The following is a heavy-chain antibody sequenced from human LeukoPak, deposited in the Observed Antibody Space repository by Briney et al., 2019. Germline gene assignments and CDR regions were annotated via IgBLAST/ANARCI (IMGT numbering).Heavy chain of an antibody. J-gene: IGHJ3*02. CDR1: GYTFTSYG. Sequence: ASVKVSCKASGYTFTSYGISWVRQAPGQGLEWMGGIIPIFGTANYAQKFQGRVTITADESTSTAYMELRSLRSDDTAVYYCARFLEKIQHGNGYYGDAFDIWGQGTMVTVSS. V-gene: IGHV1-69*13. CDR2: IIPIFGTA. CDR3: ARFLEKIQHGNGYYGDAFDI. D-gene: IGHD3-3*01.